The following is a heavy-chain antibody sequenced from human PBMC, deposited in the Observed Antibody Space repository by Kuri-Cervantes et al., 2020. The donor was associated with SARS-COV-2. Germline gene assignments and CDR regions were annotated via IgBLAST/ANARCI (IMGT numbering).Heavy chain of an antibody. CDR3: ARGGSDYYYYYGMDV. Sequence: AGSLSLSWAASGCTFSSYSMNWVRQAPGKGLEWVSYISSSSSTIYYADSVKGRFTISRDNAKNSLYLQMNSLRAEDTAVYYCARGGSDYYYYYGMDVWGQGPTVTVSS. CDR2: ISSSSSTI. J-gene: IGHJ6*02. V-gene: IGHV3-48*01. CDR1: GCTFSSYS. D-gene: IGHD1-26*01.